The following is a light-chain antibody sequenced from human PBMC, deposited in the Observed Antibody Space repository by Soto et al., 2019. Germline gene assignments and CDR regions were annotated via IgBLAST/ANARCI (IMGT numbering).Light chain of an antibody. CDR1: QSVSSSY. CDR2: DAS. Sequence: ETVLTQSPGTLSLSPGDRATLSCRASQSVSSSYLAWYQQKPGQAPRLLIYDASRRATGIPDRFSGSGSGTDFTLTISRLEPEDFVVYYCQQYGSTPRTFGQGTKVDIK. J-gene: IGKJ1*01. CDR3: QQYGSTPRT. V-gene: IGKV3-20*01.